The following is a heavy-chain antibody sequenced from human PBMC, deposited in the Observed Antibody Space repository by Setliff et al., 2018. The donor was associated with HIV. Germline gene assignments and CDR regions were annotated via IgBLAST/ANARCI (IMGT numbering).Heavy chain of an antibody. CDR3: ARGHPTYYDSSGYYYGVDYYFDY. V-gene: IGHV4-34*01. J-gene: IGHJ4*02. CDR2: INHSGST. Sequence: LSLTCAVYGGSFSGYYWSWIRQPPGKGLEWIGEINHSGSTNYNPSLKSRVTISVDTSKNQFSLKLSSVAAADTAVYYCARGHPTYYDSSGYYYGVDYYFDYWGQGTLVTVSS. D-gene: IGHD3-22*01. CDR1: GGSFSGYY.